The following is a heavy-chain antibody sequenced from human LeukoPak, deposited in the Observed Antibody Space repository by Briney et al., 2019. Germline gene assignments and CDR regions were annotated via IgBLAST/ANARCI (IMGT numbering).Heavy chain of an antibody. D-gene: IGHD3-3*01. J-gene: IGHJ4*02. CDR2: IKQDGSEK. V-gene: IGHV3-7*01. CDR3: ARRRDYDFWSGYLDY. CDR1: GFTFSSYW. Sequence: GGSLRLSCAASGFTFSSYWMSWVRQAPGKGLEWVANIKQDGSEKYYVDSVKGRFTISRDNAKNSLYLQMNSLRAEDTAVYYCARRRDYDFWSGYLDYWGQGTLVTVSS.